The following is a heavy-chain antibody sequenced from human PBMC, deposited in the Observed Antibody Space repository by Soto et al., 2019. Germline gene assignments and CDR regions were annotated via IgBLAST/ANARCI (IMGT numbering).Heavy chain of an antibody. CDR1: GYTFTIYG. CDR2: ISAYNGNT. CDR3: ACRIEAALGGGLDV. J-gene: IGHJ6*02. D-gene: IGHD6-13*01. V-gene: IGHV1-18*04. Sequence: QVQLVQSGAEVKKPGASVKVSCKASGYTFTIYGISWVRQAPGQGREWMGWISAYNGNTNYAQKLQGRVTMTTDTSTSTAYLELRSVRSDDTAVDYCACRIEAALGGGLDVWGQGTTVTVSS.